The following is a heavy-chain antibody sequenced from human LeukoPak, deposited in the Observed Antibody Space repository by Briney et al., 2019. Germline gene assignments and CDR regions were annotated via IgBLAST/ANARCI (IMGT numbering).Heavy chain of an antibody. D-gene: IGHD5-18*01. J-gene: IGHJ4*02. CDR1: GGSISSYY. CDR3: ARHGVHSYGFDY. V-gene: IGHV4-59*08. CDR2: IYYSGST. Sequence: SETLSLTCTVSGGSISSYYWSWIRQPPGKGLEWIGYIYYSGSTNYNPSLKSRVTISVDTSKNQFSLKLSSVTAADTAVYYCARHGVHSYGFDYWGQGTLVTVSS.